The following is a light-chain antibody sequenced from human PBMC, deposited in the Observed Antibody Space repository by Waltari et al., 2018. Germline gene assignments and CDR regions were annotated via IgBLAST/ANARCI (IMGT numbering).Light chain of an antibody. CDR3: QSYVSGLSGKL. J-gene: IGLJ3*02. V-gene: IGLV1-40*01. CDR2: VNN. CDR1: NSNIGAGYA. Sequence: QSVLTQPPSVSGAPGQRVTISCTGTNSNIGAGYAVYWYQQLPGAVPKLLIFVNNNRPSGVPDRFSGSKSGSSASLVISGIQAEDEGDYYCQSYVSGLSGKLFGGGTKVAVI.